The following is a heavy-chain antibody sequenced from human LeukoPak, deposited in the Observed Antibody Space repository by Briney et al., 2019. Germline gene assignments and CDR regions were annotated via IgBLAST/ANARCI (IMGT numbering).Heavy chain of an antibody. J-gene: IGHJ4*02. Sequence: SETLSLTCTVSGGSISSYYWSWIRQPPGKGLEWIGYIYYSGSTNYNPSLKSRVTISVDTSKNQFSLKLSSVTAADTAVYYCARESPYYYDSSSYYDGRDYWGQGTLVTVSS. CDR3: ARESPYYYDSSSYYDGRDY. D-gene: IGHD3-22*01. V-gene: IGHV4-59*12. CDR2: IYYSGST. CDR1: GGSISSYY.